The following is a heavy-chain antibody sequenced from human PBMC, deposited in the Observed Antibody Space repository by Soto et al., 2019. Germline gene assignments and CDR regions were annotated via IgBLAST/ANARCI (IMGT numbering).Heavy chain of an antibody. J-gene: IGHJ4*02. CDR3: ARRAYYDFWSGFDY. V-gene: IGHV1-3*01. D-gene: IGHD3-3*01. CDR2: INAGNGNT. CDR1: GYTFTSYA. Sequence: QVQLVQSGAEVKKPGASVKVSCKASGYTFTSYAMHWVRQDPGQRLEWMGWINAGNGNTKYSQKFQGRVTITRDTSASTAYMELSSLRSEDTAVYYCARRAYYDFWSGFDYWGQGTLVTVSS.